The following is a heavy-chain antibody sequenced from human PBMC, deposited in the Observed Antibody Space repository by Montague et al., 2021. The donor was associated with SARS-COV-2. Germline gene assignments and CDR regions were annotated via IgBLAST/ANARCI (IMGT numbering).Heavy chain of an antibody. Sequence: SLRLSCAASGFTFSSYSMNWVRQAPGKGLEWVSSISSSSSYIYYADSVKGRFTISRDNAKNSLYLQMNSLRAEDTAVYCCAGYVVESGTGMDVWGQGTTVTVSS. CDR3: AGYVVESGTGMDV. D-gene: IGHD2-21*01. V-gene: IGHV3-21*01. J-gene: IGHJ6*02. CDR1: GFTFSSYS. CDR2: ISSSSSYI.